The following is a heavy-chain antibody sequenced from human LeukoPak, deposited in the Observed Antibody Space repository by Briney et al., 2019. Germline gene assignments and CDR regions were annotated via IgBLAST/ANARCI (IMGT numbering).Heavy chain of an antibody. CDR3: ARGSSSWRNAFDI. Sequence: GGSLRLSCAASGFTFSSYWMHWVRQAPGKGLVWVSRINTDGSSTNYADSVKGRFTISRDNAKNTLYLQMNSLRAEDTAVYYCARGSSSWRNAFDIWGQGTMVTVSS. CDR2: INTDGSST. V-gene: IGHV3-74*01. D-gene: IGHD6-13*01. J-gene: IGHJ3*02. CDR1: GFTFSSYW.